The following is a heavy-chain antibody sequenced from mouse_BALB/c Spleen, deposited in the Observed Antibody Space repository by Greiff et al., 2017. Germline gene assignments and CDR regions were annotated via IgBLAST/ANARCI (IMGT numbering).Heavy chain of an antibody. J-gene: IGHJ3*01. D-gene: IGHD1-1*01. CDR2: IWGDGST. CDR3: AREDYYGSSYQGFAY. CDR1: GFSLTGYG. V-gene: IGHV2-6-7*01. Sequence: QVQLKESGPGLVAPSQSLSITCTVSGFSLTGYGVNWVRQPPGKGLEWLGMIWGDGSTDYNSALKSRLSISKDNSKSQVFLKMNSLQTDDTARYYCAREDYYGSSYQGFAYWGQGTLVTVSA.